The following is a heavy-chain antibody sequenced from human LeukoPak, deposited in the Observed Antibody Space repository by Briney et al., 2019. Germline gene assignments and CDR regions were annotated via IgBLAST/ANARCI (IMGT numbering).Heavy chain of an antibody. V-gene: IGHV4-4*07. CDR3: ARQKVRGELLQFDY. D-gene: IGHD1-26*01. CDR1: GGSISSYY. CDR2: IYTSGST. J-gene: IGHJ4*02. Sequence: SETLSLTCTVSGGSISSYYWSWIRQPAGKGLEWIGRIYTSGSTNYNPSLKSRVTISVDTSKNQFSLKLSSETAADTAVYYCARQKVRGELLQFDYWGQGTLVTVSS.